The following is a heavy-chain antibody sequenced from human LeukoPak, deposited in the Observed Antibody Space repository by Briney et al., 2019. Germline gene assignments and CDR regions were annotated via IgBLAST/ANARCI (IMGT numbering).Heavy chain of an antibody. V-gene: IGHV1-46*01. CDR2: INPSGGST. Sequence: GASVKVSCKASGYTFTSYYMHWVRQAPGQGLEWMGIINPSGGSTSYAQKFQGRVTMTRDMSTSTVYMELSSLRSEDTAVYYCARDRWDTNAFDIWGQGTMVTVSS. CDR3: ARDRWDTNAFDI. J-gene: IGHJ3*02. D-gene: IGHD1-26*01. CDR1: GYTFTSYY.